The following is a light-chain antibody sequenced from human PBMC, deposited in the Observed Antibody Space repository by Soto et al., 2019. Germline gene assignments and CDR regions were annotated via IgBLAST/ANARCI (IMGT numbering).Light chain of an antibody. CDR3: ATWDDSLNGRV. Sequence: QSVLTQPPSASGTPGQRVIISCSGSSSNIRSNTVNWYQQLPGTAPKLLIYGNNQRPSGVPDRFSASESGTSASLAISGLQSDDEADYYCATWDDSLNGRVFGGGTKLTVL. V-gene: IGLV1-44*01. CDR1: SSNIRSNT. CDR2: GNN. J-gene: IGLJ3*02.